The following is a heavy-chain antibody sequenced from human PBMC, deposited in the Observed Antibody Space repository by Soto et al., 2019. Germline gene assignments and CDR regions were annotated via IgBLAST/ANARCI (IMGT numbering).Heavy chain of an antibody. D-gene: IGHD2-8*01. V-gene: IGHV4-61*01. J-gene: IGHJ4*02. Sequence: SETLSLTCTVSGGSVSSGNYYWSWIRQPPGKGLEWIGYIYYRGSTYYNPSLKSRVTISVDTSKNQFSLKLSSVTAADTAVSYCARLLNNDYFDYWGQGTLVPVSS. CDR2: IYYRGST. CDR1: GGSVSSGNYY. CDR3: ARLLNNDYFDY.